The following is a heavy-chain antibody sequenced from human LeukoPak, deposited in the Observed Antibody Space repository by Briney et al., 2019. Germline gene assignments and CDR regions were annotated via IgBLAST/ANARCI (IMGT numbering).Heavy chain of an antibody. J-gene: IGHJ3*02. D-gene: IGHD3-16*01. Sequence: SVKVSCKTSGGTFSSYATSWVRQAPGQGLEWMGRIIPTLGIANYAQKFQGRVTITADKSTSTAYMELSSLRSEDTAVYYCARGGSHDAFDIWGQGTMVTVSS. CDR1: GGTFSSYA. CDR2: IIPTLGIA. V-gene: IGHV1-69*04. CDR3: ARGGSHDAFDI.